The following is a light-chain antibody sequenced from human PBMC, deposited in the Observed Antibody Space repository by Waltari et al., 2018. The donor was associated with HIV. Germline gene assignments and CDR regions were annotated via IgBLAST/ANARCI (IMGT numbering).Light chain of an antibody. Sequence: QSVLTQPPSASGTPGQRVTISCSGSSSNIGSNYVYWYQQLPGTTPKLLIYRNNRRPSGVPDRFSGSKAGTSASLAISGLRSEDEADYYCATWDGRLSGVVFGGGTKLTVL. V-gene: IGLV1-47*01. CDR1: SSNIGSNY. CDR2: RNN. J-gene: IGLJ2*01. CDR3: ATWDGRLSGVV.